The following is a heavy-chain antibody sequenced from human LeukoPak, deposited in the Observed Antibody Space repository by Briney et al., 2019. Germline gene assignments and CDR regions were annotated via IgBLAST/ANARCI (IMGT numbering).Heavy chain of an antibody. V-gene: IGHV1-18*01. CDR1: GYTFTSYG. CDR2: ISAYNGNT. Sequence: ASVKVSCKASGYTFTSYGISWVRQAPGQGLEWMGWISAYNGNTNYAQKLQGRVTMTTDTSTSTAYMELRSLRSDDTAVYYCAREEGIYSGYDVPAAATFDPWGQGTLVTVSS. J-gene: IGHJ5*02. CDR3: AREEGIYSGYDVPAAATFDP. D-gene: IGHD5-12*01.